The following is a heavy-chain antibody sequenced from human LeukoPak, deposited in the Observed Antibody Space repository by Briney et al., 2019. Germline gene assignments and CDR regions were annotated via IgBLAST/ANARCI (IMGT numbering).Heavy chain of an antibody. CDR2: INHSGST. Sequence: SETLSLTCTVSGGSISGYYWSWIRQPPGKGLEWIGEINHSGSTNYNPSLKSRVTISVDTSKNQFSLKLSSVTAADTAVYYCARKGVIHYYGSGSYVYWGQGTLVTVSS. CDR3: ARKGVIHYYGSGSYVY. D-gene: IGHD3-10*01. CDR1: GGSISGYY. V-gene: IGHV4-34*01. J-gene: IGHJ4*02.